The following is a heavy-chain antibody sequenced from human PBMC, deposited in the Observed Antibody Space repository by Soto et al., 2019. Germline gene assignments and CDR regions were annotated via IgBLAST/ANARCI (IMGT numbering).Heavy chain of an antibody. CDR3: ARDQVAGIFDY. J-gene: IGHJ4*02. CDR2: ISSSSSYI. V-gene: IGHV3-21*01. D-gene: IGHD6-19*01. CDR1: GFTFSSYS. Sequence: EVQLVESGGGLVKPGGSLRLSCAASGFTFSSYSMNWVRQAPGKGLEWVSSISSSSSYIYYADSVKGRFTISRDNAKNSPYLQMNSLRAEDTAVYYCARDQVAGIFDYWGQGTLVTVSS.